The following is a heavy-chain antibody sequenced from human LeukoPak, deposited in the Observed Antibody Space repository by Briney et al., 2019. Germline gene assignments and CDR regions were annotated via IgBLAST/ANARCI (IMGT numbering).Heavy chain of an antibody. CDR3: AKDREYSAYDSDY. V-gene: IGHV3-23*01. D-gene: IGHD5-12*01. CDR2: VSGNSGST. J-gene: IGHJ4*02. Sequence: GGSLRLSCAASGFTFSSYAMSWVRQAPGKGLEWVSTVSGNSGSTYYADSVKGRFTISRDNSKNTLYLQMNNLRAEDTAVYYCAKDREYSAYDSDYWGQGTLVTVSS. CDR1: GFTFSSYA.